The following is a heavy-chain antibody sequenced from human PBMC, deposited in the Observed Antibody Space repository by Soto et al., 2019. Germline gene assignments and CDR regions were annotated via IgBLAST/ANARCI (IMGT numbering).Heavy chain of an antibody. Sequence: SETLSLTCTVSGGSISSGGYYWSWIRQHPGKGLEWIGYIYYSGSTHYNPSLKSRVTISVDTSKNQFSLKLSSVTAADTAVYYCARVGIIGSSSVDYYYGMDVWGQGTTVTVSS. V-gene: IGHV4-31*03. CDR3: ARVGIIGSSSVDYYYGMDV. D-gene: IGHD6-6*01. J-gene: IGHJ6*02. CDR1: GGSISSGGYY. CDR2: IYYSGST.